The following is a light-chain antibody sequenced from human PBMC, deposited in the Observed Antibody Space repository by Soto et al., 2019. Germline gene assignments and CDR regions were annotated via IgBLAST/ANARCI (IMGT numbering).Light chain of an antibody. CDR1: QSVLYSSNNKNY. J-gene: IGKJ4*01. CDR3: QQYYSTPQLT. V-gene: IGKV4-1*01. CDR2: WAS. Sequence: DIVMTQSPDSLAVSLGERATINCKSSQSVLYSSNNKNYLAWYQQKPGQPPKLLIYWASTRESGFPDRFSGSGSGTDFTLTINSLQAEDLGVYYCQQYYSTPQLTFGGGTKVEIK.